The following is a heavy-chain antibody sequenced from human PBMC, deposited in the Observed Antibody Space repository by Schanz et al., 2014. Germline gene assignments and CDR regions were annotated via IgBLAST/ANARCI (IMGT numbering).Heavy chain of an antibody. Sequence: QVQLVESGGGLVKPGGSLRLSCAASGFIFNDYYMNWIRQAPGKGLEWVSYISGSSSTKYYADSVKGRFTISRDNAKNSLYLQMNSLRAEDTAVYYCARDFPYVSGSYYKGFGYWGQGTLVTVSS. CDR3: ARDFPYVSGSYYKGFGY. V-gene: IGHV3-11*01. J-gene: IGHJ4*02. CDR1: GFIFNDYY. CDR2: ISGSSSTK. D-gene: IGHD3-10*01.